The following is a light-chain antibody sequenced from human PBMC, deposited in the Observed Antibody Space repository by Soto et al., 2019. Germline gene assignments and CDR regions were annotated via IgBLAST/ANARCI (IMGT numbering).Light chain of an antibody. CDR3: CSYAGSYTLV. V-gene: IGLV2-11*01. Sequence: AALTQPLTVSGYPGQSVTISCTGTSSDVGGYNYVSWYQQHPGKAPKLMIYDVSKRPSGVPDRFSGSKSGNTASLTISGLQAEDEADYYCCSYAGSYTLVFGGGTQLTVL. CDR2: DVS. CDR1: SSDVGGYNY. J-gene: IGLJ2*01.